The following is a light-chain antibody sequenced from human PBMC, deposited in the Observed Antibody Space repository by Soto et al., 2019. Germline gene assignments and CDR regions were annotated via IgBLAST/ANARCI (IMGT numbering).Light chain of an antibody. V-gene: IGKV1-39*01. Sequence: DIQMTQSPTSLYASVGDRVTITCRASQNINNFLNWYQQKSEKAPKLLIYIASTLESGVPSRFSGSGSGTDFTLTISSLQPEDFATYYCQQSYSTPRTFGQGTKVDVK. J-gene: IGKJ1*01. CDR3: QQSYSTPRT. CDR1: QNINNF. CDR2: IAS.